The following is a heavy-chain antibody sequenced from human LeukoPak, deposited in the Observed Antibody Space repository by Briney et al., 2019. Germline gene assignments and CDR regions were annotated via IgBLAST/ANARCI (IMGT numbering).Heavy chain of an antibody. CDR3: ARGAPPDN. Sequence: PGRSLRLSCAASGFTFSDYAMYWVRQAPGKGLEWVAVISYDGTNKYYADSVKGRSTISRDNSKNTLYLQMDSLRAEDTAMYYCARGAPPDNWGQGTLVTVSS. V-gene: IGHV3-30*04. CDR2: ISYDGTNK. CDR1: GFTFSDYA. J-gene: IGHJ4*02.